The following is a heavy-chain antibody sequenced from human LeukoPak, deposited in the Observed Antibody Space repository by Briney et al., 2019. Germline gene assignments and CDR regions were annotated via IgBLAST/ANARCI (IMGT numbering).Heavy chain of an antibody. Sequence: ASVKVSCKASGYTFTSYGISWVRQAPGQGLEWMGIINPSGGSTSYAQKFQGRVTLTRDTSTSTVYMELSSLRSEDTAVYYCARETQYSSLDVWGKGTTVTVSS. CDR1: GYTFTSYG. D-gene: IGHD6-6*01. V-gene: IGHV1-46*01. CDR2: INPSGGST. J-gene: IGHJ6*04. CDR3: ARETQYSSLDV.